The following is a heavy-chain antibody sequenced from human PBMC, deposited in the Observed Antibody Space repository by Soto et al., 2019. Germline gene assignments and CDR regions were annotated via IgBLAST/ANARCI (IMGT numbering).Heavy chain of an antibody. D-gene: IGHD5-12*01. J-gene: IGHJ6*02. CDR3: ARDVGLGYSGYDLPGGYYYYYGMDV. CDR2: ISAYNGNT. CDR1: GYTFTSYG. Sequence: QVQLVQSGAEVKKPGASVKVSCKASGYTFTSYGISWVRQAPGQGLEWMGWISAYNGNTNYAQKLQGRVTITTDTSTSTAYMELRSLRSDDTAVYYCARDVGLGYSGYDLPGGYYYYYGMDVWGQGTTVTVSS. V-gene: IGHV1-18*04.